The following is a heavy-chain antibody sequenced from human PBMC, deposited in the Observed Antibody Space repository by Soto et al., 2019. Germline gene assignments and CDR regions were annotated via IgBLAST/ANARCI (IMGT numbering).Heavy chain of an antibody. D-gene: IGHD4-17*01. CDR1: RVSISSGTYY. V-gene: IGHV4-39*01. Sequence: QLQLQESGPGLVKPSETLSLTCTVSRVSISSGTYYWGWIRQPPGKGLEWIGSIYYRGGTYYNPSLLGRITISIDTSKNQFSLLLTSVTVADTAVYFCARHSYGDYGGPDQWGQGTLVAVSS. CDR3: ARHSYGDYGGPDQ. CDR2: IYYRGGT. J-gene: IGHJ4*02.